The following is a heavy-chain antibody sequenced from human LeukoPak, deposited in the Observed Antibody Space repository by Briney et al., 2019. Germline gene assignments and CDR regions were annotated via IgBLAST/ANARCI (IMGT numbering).Heavy chain of an antibody. J-gene: IGHJ4*02. D-gene: IGHD2-8*01. CDR2: IIPIFGTT. Sequence: GASVKVSCKASGGTFNSYAISWVRQAPGQGLEWMGGIIPIFGTTNYARKFRGRVTLTADKSTRTAYMELSSLRSEDTAVYYCARDSVYEGFDYWGQGTLVTVSS. CDR1: GGTFNSYA. CDR3: ARDSVYEGFDY. V-gene: IGHV1-69*06.